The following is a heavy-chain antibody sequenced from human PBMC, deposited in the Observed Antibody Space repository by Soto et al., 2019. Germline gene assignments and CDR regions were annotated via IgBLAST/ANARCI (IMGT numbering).Heavy chain of an antibody. CDR2: IYWDNDK. CDR3: VHSRCGGDCLRSYSSHYYYGMDV. V-gene: IGHV2-5*02. J-gene: IGHJ6*02. Sequence: QITLKESGPTLVKPTQTLTLTCTFSGFSLSTGGVGVGWIRQPPGKALEWLALIYWDNDKRYSPSLRSRLTATKTTSKNQVALTMTNMDPVDTATYYCVHSRCGGDCLRSYSSHYYYGMDVWGQGTTVTVFS. CDR1: GFSLSTGGVG. D-gene: IGHD2-21*02.